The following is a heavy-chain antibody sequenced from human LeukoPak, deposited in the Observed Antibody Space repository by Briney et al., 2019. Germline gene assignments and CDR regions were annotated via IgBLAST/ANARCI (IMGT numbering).Heavy chain of an antibody. CDR2: IKQDGSEK. CDR3: AGGSGWLVDS. V-gene: IGHV3-7*01. CDR1: GFTFSAYY. D-gene: IGHD6-19*01. Sequence: GGSLRLSCAASGFTFSAYYMTWFRQAPGKGLEWVANIKQDGSEKFYVDSVQGRFAISRDNAKNSLYLQMNSLRVEDTAVYFCAGGSGWLVDSWGRGTLVTVSS. J-gene: IGHJ4*02.